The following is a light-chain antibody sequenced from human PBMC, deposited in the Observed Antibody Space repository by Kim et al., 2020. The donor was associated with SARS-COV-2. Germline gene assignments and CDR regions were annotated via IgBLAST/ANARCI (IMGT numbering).Light chain of an antibody. V-gene: IGKV3-20*01. CDR1: QSVSSNY. CDR3: QQTYISPFT. CDR2: GAS. J-gene: IGKJ3*01. Sequence: DIVLTQSLGTLSLSPGERATLSCRASQSVSSNYLAWYQQKPGQAPRLLIYGASSRATGIPDRFSGSGSETDFTLTISSLQPEDFATYFCQQTYISPFTFGPGTKVDIK.